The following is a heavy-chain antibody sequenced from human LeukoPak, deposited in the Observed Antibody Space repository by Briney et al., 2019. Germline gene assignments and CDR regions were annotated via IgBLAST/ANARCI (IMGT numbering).Heavy chain of an antibody. CDR1: GYTFISYG. Sequence: GASVKVSCKASGYTFISYGISWVRQAPGQGLEWMGWISAYNGNTNYAQKFQGRVTMTRDTSISTAYMELSRLRSDDTAVYYCARGDPWIAEDRSWGQGTLVTVSS. D-gene: IGHD6-13*01. J-gene: IGHJ4*02. CDR3: ARGDPWIAEDRS. CDR2: ISAYNGNT. V-gene: IGHV1-18*01.